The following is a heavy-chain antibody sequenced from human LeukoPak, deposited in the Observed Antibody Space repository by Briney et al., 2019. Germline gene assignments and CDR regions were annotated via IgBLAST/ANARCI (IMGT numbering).Heavy chain of an antibody. CDR2: VNTDGAER. D-gene: IGHD1-20*01. CDR1: GFSFSTYW. J-gene: IGHJ3*02. Sequence: PGGSLRLSCAASGFSFSTYWMHWVRQAPGTGLVWVSRVNTDGAERIYADSVKGRFTISRDNAKNTLYLQMDSLRTEDTAVYYCARRSPVNNWNQGPRGNDAFDIWGQGTMVTVSS. CDR3: ARRSPVNNWNQGPRGNDAFDI. V-gene: IGHV3-74*01.